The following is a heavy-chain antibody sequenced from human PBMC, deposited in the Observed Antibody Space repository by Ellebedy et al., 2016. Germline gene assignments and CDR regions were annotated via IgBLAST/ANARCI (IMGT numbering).Heavy chain of an antibody. CDR3: ARDGAVTTVFEY. Sequence: ASVKVSCKASGYTFTTYGISWVRQAPGQGLEWMGWISGYNGNTNYAQKLQGRVTMTTDTSTSTAYMELRSLRSDDTAVYYCARDGAVTTVFEYWGQGTLVTVSS. V-gene: IGHV1-18*01. J-gene: IGHJ4*02. D-gene: IGHD4-17*01. CDR2: ISGYNGNT. CDR1: GYTFTTYG.